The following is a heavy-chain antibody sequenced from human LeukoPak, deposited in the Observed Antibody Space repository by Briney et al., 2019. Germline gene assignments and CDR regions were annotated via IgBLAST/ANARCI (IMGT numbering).Heavy chain of an antibody. CDR3: ARVGSVGARKVDY. Sequence: SETLSLTCAVYGGSFSGYYWSWIRQPPGEGLEWIGEINHSGSTNYNPSLKSRVTISVDTSKNQFSLKLSSVTAADTAVYYCARVGSVGARKVDYWGQGTLVTVSS. J-gene: IGHJ4*02. CDR2: INHSGST. CDR1: GGSFSGYY. V-gene: IGHV4-34*01. D-gene: IGHD1-26*01.